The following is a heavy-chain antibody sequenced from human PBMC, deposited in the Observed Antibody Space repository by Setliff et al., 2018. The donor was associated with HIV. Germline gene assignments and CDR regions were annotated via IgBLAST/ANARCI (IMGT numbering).Heavy chain of an antibody. CDR3: ARHPFPPMRDYYYYIDV. CDR2: IYYSGNT. Sequence: SETLSLTCSVSGGSINNDIYFWTWICQHPGKGLEWIGYIYYSGNTYYHPSLKSRVTISTDTSKNQFSLKVRSVTAADTAVYYCARHPFPPMRDYYYYIDVWGKGTTVTVSS. D-gene: IGHD3-16*01. J-gene: IGHJ6*03. V-gene: IGHV4-39*01. CDR1: GGSINNDIYF.